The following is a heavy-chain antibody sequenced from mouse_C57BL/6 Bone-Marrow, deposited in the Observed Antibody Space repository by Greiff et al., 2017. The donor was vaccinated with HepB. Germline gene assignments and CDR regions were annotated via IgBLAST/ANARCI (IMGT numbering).Heavy chain of an antibody. CDR2: IYPGSGNT. J-gene: IGHJ1*03. CDR1: GYSFTSYY. D-gene: IGHD1-1*01. Sequence: QVQLQQSGPELVKPGASVKISCKASGYSFTSYYIHWVKQRPGQGLEWIGWIYPGSGNTKYNEKFKGKATLTADTSSSTAYMQLSSLTTEDSAVYYCARAGDYYGSSPLSLYFDVWGTGTTVTVSS. CDR3: ARAGDYYGSSPLSLYFDV. V-gene: IGHV1-66*01.